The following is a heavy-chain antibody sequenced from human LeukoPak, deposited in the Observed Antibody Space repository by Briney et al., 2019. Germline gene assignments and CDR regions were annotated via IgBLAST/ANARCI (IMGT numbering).Heavy chain of an antibody. V-gene: IGHV4-31*03. CDR3: ARDHQLLWFDY. CDR1: GGSISSGGYY. Sequence: SETLSLTCTVSGGSISSGGYYWSWIRQHPGKGLEWIGYIYYSGSTYYNPSLKSRVTISVDTSKNQFSLKLSSVTAADTAVYYCARDHQLLWFDYWGQGTLVTVSS. J-gene: IGHJ5*01. CDR2: IYYSGST. D-gene: IGHD3-10*01.